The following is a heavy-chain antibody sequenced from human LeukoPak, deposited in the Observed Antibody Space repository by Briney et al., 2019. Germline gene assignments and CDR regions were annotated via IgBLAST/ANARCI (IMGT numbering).Heavy chain of an antibody. CDR2: IYYSGRT. Sequence: SETLSLTCTVSGGSISSYYWSWIRQPPGKGLEGSGYIYYSGRTNYNTSLKSRVTISVDTCKKQFSLKLSSVTAADTAVYYCARGAYDSSGYSFDYWGQGTLVTVSS. J-gene: IGHJ4*02. D-gene: IGHD3-22*01. CDR1: GGSISSYY. CDR3: ARGAYDSSGYSFDY. V-gene: IGHV4-59*01.